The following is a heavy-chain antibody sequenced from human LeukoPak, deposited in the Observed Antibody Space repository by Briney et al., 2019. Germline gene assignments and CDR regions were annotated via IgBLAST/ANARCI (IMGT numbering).Heavy chain of an antibody. J-gene: IGHJ3*02. Sequence: PGASVKVSCKASGGTFSSYAISWVRQAPGQGLEWMGGIIPIFGTANYAQKFQGRVTITADKSTSTAYMELNSLKTEDTAVYYCTREGARYFDRLLSYAFDIWGQGTMVTVSS. D-gene: IGHD3-9*01. CDR3: TREGARYFDRLLSYAFDI. V-gene: IGHV1-69*06. CDR1: GGTFSSYA. CDR2: IIPIFGTA.